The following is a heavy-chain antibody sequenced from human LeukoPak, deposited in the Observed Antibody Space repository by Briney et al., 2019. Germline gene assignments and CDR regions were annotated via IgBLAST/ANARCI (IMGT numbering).Heavy chain of an antibody. J-gene: IGHJ5*02. CDR2: ISWNSGSI. D-gene: IGHD6-13*01. CDR3: AKDMAGSWYSRGWFDP. V-gene: IGHV3-9*01. CDR1: GFTFDDYA. Sequence: GRSLRLSCAASGFTFDDYAMHWVRQAPGKGLEWVSGISWNSGSIGYADSVKGRFTISRDNAKNSLYLQMNSLRAEDTALYYCAKDMAGSWYSRGWFDPWGQGTLVTVSS.